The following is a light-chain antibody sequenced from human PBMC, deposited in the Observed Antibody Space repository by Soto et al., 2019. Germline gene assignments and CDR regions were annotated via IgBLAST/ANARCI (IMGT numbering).Light chain of an antibody. J-gene: IGKJ2*01. V-gene: IGKV3-20*01. CDR2: DAS. Sequence: EIVLTQSPATLSLSPGESATLSCMASQHVWSNYLAWYQQVPGQAPRLLIYDASTRATGVPDRFTGSGSGTDFTLTISRREPEHFAVYDCQRYGTSPPYTFGQGTKLEI. CDR3: QRYGTSPPYT. CDR1: QHVWSNY.